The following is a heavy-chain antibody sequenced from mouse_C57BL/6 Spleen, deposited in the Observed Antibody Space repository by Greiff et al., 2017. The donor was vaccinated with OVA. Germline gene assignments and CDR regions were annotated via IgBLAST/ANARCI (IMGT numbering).Heavy chain of an antibody. V-gene: IGHV10-1*01. CDR1: GFSFNTYA. CDR3: VRHYYAMDY. Sequence: EVQVVESGGGLVQPKGSLKLSCAASGFSFNTYAMNWVRQAPGKGLEWVARIRSKSNNYATYYADSVKDRFTISRDDSESMLYLQMNNLKTEDTAMYYCVRHYYAMDYWGQGTSVTVSS. CDR2: IRSKSNNYAT. J-gene: IGHJ4*01.